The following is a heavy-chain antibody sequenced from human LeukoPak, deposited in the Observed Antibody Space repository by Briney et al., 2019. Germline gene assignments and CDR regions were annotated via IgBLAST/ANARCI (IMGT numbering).Heavy chain of an antibody. D-gene: IGHD3-10*01. Sequence: GRSLRLSCTASGFSFNNYAVHWVRQAPGRGLEWVSILSYDGTKSHYAASVQGRFAISRDTSHNTLYLQMNSLRSDDTALYYCARVRLGSVRGAFDVWGQGTMVTVSS. CDR2: LSYDGTKS. J-gene: IGHJ3*01. CDR1: GFSFNNYA. CDR3: ARVRLGSVRGAFDV. V-gene: IGHV3-30*09.